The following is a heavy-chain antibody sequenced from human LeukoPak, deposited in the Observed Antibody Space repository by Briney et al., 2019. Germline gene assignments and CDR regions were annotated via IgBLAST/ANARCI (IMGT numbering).Heavy chain of an antibody. D-gene: IGHD3-10*01. Sequence: SETLSLTCAVYGGSFSGYYWSWIRQPPGRGREWMGEINHIVSTNDTPPLKSRVTISVDTSKNQFSLKLSSVTAADTAVYYCARFYGSGSFRGRSYYGMDVWGQGTTVTVSS. CDR2: INHIVST. J-gene: IGHJ6*02. CDR1: GGSFSGYY. CDR3: ARFYGSGSFRGRSYYGMDV. V-gene: IGHV4-34*01.